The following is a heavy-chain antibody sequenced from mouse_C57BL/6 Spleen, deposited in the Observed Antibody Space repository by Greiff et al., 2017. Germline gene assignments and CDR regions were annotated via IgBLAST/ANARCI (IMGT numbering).Heavy chain of an antibody. CDR2: IDPSDSET. J-gene: IGHJ2*01. CDR1: GYTFTSYW. D-gene: IGHD1-1*01. CDR3: ASLDYGRGDFDY. V-gene: IGHV1-52*01. Sequence: QVQLQQPGAELVRPGSSVKLSCKASGYTFTSYWMHWVKQRPIQGLEWIGNIDPSDSETHYNQKFKDKATLTVDKSSSTAYMQLSSLTSEDSAVYYCASLDYGRGDFDYWGQGTTLTVSS.